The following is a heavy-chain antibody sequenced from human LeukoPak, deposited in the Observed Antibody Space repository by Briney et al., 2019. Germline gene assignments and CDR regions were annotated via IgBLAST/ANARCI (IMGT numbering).Heavy chain of an antibody. J-gene: IGHJ6*02. D-gene: IGHD4/OR15-4a*01. CDR2: IYYSGST. V-gene: IGHV4-59*12. CDR1: GGSTRSYY. CDR3: ARYGGNPYYYYGMDV. Sequence: SETLSLTCTVSGGSTRSYYWSWIRQPPGKGLEWIGYIYYSGSTNYNPSLKSRVTISVDTSKNQFSLKLSSVTAADTAVYYCARYGGNPYYYYGMDVWGQGTTVTVSS.